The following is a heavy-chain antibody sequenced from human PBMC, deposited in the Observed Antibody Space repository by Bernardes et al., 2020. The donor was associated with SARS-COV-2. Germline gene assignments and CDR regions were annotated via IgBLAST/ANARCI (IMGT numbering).Heavy chain of an antibody. CDR3: ARHQMPTSYCSGGSCYSLRAFDI. J-gene: IGHJ3*02. CDR1: GGSISSSSYY. D-gene: IGHD2-15*01. Sequence: SETLSLTCTVSGGSISSSSYYWGWIRQPPGKGLEWIGSIYYSGSTYYNPSLKSRVTISVDTSKNQFSLKLSSVTAADTAVYYCARHQMPTSYCSGGSCYSLRAFDIWGQGTMVTVSS. V-gene: IGHV4-39*01. CDR2: IYYSGST.